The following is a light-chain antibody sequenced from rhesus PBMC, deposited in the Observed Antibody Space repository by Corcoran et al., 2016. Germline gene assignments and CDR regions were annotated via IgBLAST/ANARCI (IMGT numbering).Light chain of an antibody. CDR1: QGINKE. CDR2: STS. Sequence: DIQMTQSPSSLSVSVGDRVTVTCRASQGINKELTWYQQKPGKAPTLLIYSTSSLQTGVSSRFSGSGSGTDFTLTISSLQPEDVATYYCLQDYTTPYSFGQGTKVEIK. V-gene: IGKV1-94*01. J-gene: IGKJ2*01. CDR3: LQDYTTPYS.